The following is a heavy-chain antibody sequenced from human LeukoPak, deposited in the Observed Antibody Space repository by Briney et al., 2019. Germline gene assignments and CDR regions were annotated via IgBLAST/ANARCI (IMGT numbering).Heavy chain of an antibody. CDR1: GFTFSTYG. CDR2: IRYVGINK. J-gene: IGHJ6*03. D-gene: IGHD3-10*01. Sequence: GGSLRLSCAASGFTFSTYGMHWVRQAPGKGLEWVSFIRYVGINKYYADSVKGRFTISRDNSKNTLYLQMNSLRPEDTALYYCAKEGDYYGSARSQFPTAYYYYMDVWGKGTTVTISS. V-gene: IGHV3-30*02. CDR3: AKEGDYYGSARSQFPTAYYYYMDV.